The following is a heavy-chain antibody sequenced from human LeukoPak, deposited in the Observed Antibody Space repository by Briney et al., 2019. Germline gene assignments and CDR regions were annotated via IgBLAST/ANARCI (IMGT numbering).Heavy chain of an antibody. CDR1: GYTFTSYA. CDR3: ARDPAAGKDFDY. J-gene: IGHJ4*02. Sequence: GASVKVSCKASGYTFTSYAMHWVRQAPGQRLEWMGWINAGNGNTKYSQKFQGRVTITRDTSASTAYMELSSLRSEDTAVYYCARDPAAGKDFDYWGQGTLVTVSS. D-gene: IGHD6-13*01. V-gene: IGHV1-3*01. CDR2: INAGNGNT.